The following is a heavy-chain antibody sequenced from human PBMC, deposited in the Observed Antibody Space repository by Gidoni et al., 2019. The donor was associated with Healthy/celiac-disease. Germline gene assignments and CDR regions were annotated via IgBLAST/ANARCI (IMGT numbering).Heavy chain of an antibody. J-gene: IGHJ3*02. CDR2: ISGSGGST. Sequence: LEWVSAISGSGGSTYYADSVKGRFTISRDNSKNTLYLQMNSLRAEDTAVYYCARGFAGDSEQWLVDAFDIWGQGTMVTVSS. D-gene: IGHD6-19*01. V-gene: IGHV3-23*01. CDR3: ARGFAGDSEQWLVDAFDI.